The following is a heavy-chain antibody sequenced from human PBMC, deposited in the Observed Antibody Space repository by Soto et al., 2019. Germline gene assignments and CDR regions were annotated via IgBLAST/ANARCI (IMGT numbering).Heavy chain of an antibody. CDR2: IYSGGGT. CDR3: ARSSKDYGDFG. V-gene: IGHV3-66*01. Sequence: EVQLVESGGGLVRPGGSLRRSCAASGFTVGNNYMAWVRQAPGKGLEWVLVIYSGGGTIYADSVKGRFTIYRDNPKHTLHLQMNSLSADDTAVYYCARSSKDYGDFGWGQGTLVTVSS. D-gene: IGHD4-17*01. J-gene: IGHJ4*02. CDR1: GFTVGNNY.